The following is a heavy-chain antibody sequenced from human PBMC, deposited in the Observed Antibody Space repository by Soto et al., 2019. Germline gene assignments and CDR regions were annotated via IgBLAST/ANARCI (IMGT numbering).Heavy chain of an antibody. J-gene: IGHJ6*03. CDR1: GDTFNDYY. CDR3: ARESGGATATLDYYYFYMDV. Sequence: QVQLVQSGAEVKRPGASVTVSCRSSGDTFNDYYIHWVRPAPGQGLEWMGWINPNGGVTKYAQKFQGWVSMTRDTSIRTVYMQLSRLRSDDTAVYYCARESGGATATLDYYYFYMDVWGTGTTVTVSS. D-gene: IGHD5-12*01. CDR2: INPNGGVT. V-gene: IGHV1-2*04.